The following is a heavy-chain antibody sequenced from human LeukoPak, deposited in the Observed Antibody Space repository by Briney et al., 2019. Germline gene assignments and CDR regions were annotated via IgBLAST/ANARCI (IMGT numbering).Heavy chain of an antibody. Sequence: AGGSLRLSGAASGFTFSSSWMSWVRQAPGKGLEWVANINEDGSAKYYVDSVKGRFTISRDNAKRSLDLQVNSLRAEDTAVYYCTRSRRDGNDYWGQGTLVTVSS. D-gene: IGHD5-24*01. CDR3: TRSRRDGNDY. V-gene: IGHV3-7*01. CDR1: GFTFSSSW. CDR2: INEDGSAK. J-gene: IGHJ4*02.